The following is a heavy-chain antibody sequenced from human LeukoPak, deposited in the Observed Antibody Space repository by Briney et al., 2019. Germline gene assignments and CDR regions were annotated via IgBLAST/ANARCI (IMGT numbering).Heavy chain of an antibody. CDR1: GGSFSGYY. CDR3: ARLNYLKTFDY. D-gene: IGHD3-10*01. J-gene: IGHJ4*02. Sequence: SETLSLTCAVYGGSFSGYYWSWIRQPPGKGLEWIGEINHSGSTNYNPSLKSRVTISVDTSKNQFSLKLSSVTAADTAVYYCARLNYLKTFDYWGQGTLVTVSS. V-gene: IGHV4-34*01. CDR2: INHSGST.